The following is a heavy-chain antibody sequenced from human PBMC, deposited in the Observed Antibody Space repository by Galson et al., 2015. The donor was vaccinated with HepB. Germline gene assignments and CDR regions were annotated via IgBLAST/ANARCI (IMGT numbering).Heavy chain of an antibody. CDR3: ARLTGRLYYDSSVDAFDI. J-gene: IGHJ3*02. CDR2: IYPGDSDT. Sequence: QSGAEVKKPGESLKISCRGSGYSFTSYWIGWVRQMPGKGLEWMGIIYPGDSDTRYSPSFQGQVTISADKSISTAYLQWSSLKASDTAMYYCARLTGRLYYDSSVDAFDIWGQGTMVTVSS. V-gene: IGHV5-51*03. CDR1: GYSFTSYW. D-gene: IGHD3-22*01.